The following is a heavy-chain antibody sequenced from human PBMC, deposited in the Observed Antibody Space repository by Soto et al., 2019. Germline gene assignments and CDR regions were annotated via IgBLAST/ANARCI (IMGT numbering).Heavy chain of an antibody. V-gene: IGHV4-31*02. D-gene: IGHD1-20*01. Sequence: SEPLCHTWRVSGSALNSGNYYLRRNRQVPGKGLEWIGHIYVTGAVDYNPSLRDRITISQDTSERQFSLNLRLVTAADTAVYEGGRLRSATSNWKWFDQWGQGKLVPVSS. CDR2: IYVTGAV. CDR1: GSALNSGNYY. J-gene: IGHJ5*02. CDR3: GRLRSATSNWKWFDQ.